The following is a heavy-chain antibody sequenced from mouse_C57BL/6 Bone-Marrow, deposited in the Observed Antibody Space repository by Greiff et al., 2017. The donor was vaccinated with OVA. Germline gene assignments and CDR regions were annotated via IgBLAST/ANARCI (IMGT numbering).Heavy chain of an antibody. D-gene: IGHD4-1*01. Sequence: QVQLQQSGAELVRPGTSVKVSCKASGYAFTNYLIEWVKQRPGQGLEWIGVINPGSGGTNYNEKFKGKATLTADKSSSTAYMQLSSLTSEDSAVYVCARGVTGAWFAYWGQGTLVTVSA. CDR1: GYAFTNYL. V-gene: IGHV1-54*01. CDR2: INPGSGGT. CDR3: ARGVTGAWFAY. J-gene: IGHJ3*01.